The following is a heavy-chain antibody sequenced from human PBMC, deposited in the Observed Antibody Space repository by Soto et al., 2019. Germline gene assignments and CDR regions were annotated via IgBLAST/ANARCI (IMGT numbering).Heavy chain of an antibody. J-gene: IGHJ4*02. V-gene: IGHV3-23*01. Sequence: PGGSLRLSCEASGFTFRSSAMSWVRQAPGKGLEWVSAISHSGGSTYYADSVKGRFTISRDNSQNTLYLQINSLRAEDTAVYFCGESQSSSWYYFDYWGPGTLVTVSS. D-gene: IGHD6-13*01. CDR1: GFTFRSSA. CDR2: ISHSGGST. CDR3: GESQSSSWYYFDY.